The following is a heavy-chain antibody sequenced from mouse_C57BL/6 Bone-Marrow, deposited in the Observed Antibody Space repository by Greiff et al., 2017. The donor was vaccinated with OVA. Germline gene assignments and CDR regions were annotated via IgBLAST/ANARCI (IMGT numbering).Heavy chain of an antibody. CDR2: IWSGGST. V-gene: IGHV2-2*01. CDR3: ARTPWFAY. CDR1: GFSFTSYG. J-gene: IGHJ3*01. Sequence: QVQLKESGPGLVQPSQSLSITCTASGFSFTSYGVHWVRQSPGKGLEWLGVIWSGGSTDYNAACISRLSISKDNSKSQVFFKMNSLQADDTSIYYCARTPWFAYWGQGTLVTVSA.